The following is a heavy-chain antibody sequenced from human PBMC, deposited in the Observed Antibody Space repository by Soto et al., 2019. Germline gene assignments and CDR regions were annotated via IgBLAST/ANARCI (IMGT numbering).Heavy chain of an antibody. CDR1: VGAFSGYY. Sequence: PSLTCAVYVGAFSGYYWSWIRQPQVKGREWIGEINHHGTTNYEPSLKCPVTISVDTSKNQFALKLTSVTDADTAVYYCARTKWKRVWFDPWCQGTLVTLAS. CDR3: ARTKWKRVWFDP. V-gene: IGHV4-34*01. CDR2: INHHGTT. D-gene: IGHD1-26*01. J-gene: IGHJ5*02.